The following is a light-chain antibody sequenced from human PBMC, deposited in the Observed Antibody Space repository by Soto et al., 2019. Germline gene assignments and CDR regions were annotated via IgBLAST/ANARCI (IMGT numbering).Light chain of an antibody. Sequence: DIQMTQSPSSVSASAGDRVSITCRASQGISSWLAWYQQKPGKAPKLLIYAASSLQSGVPLRFSGSGSGTEFTLTISSLQRDDFATYYCQQYNSYSRTFGQGTKVDIK. J-gene: IGKJ1*01. CDR2: AAS. CDR1: QGISSW. V-gene: IGKV1D-16*01. CDR3: QQYNSYSRT.